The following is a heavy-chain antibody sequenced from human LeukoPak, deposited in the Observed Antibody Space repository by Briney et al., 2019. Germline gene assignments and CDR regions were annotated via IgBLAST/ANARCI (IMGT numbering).Heavy chain of an antibody. V-gene: IGHV3-30*04. D-gene: IGHD4-17*01. J-gene: IGHJ4*02. CDR3: ANPIWAVTSEGSGY. CDR2: ISYDESNK. CDR1: GFTFSNYA. Sequence: GGSLRLSCAASGFTFSNYAIHWVRQAPGKGLEWVAVISYDESNKYYADSVKGRFTISRDNSKNTLYLQMNSLRAEDTAVYYCANPIWAVTSEGSGYWGQGTLVTVSS.